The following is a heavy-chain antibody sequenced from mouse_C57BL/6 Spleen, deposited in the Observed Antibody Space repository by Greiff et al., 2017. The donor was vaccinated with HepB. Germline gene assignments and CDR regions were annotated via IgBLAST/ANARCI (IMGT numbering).Heavy chain of an antibody. CDR3: ARAVGGNYEGAMDY. Sequence: EVKLVESGGGLVKPGGSLKLSCAASGFTFSSYAMSWVRQTPEKRLEWVATISDGGSYTYYPDNVKGRFTISRDNAKNNLYLQMSHLKSEDTAMYYCARAVGGNYEGAMDYWGQGTSVTVSS. CDR2: ISDGGSYT. V-gene: IGHV5-4*03. CDR1: GFTFSSYA. J-gene: IGHJ4*01. D-gene: IGHD2-1*01.